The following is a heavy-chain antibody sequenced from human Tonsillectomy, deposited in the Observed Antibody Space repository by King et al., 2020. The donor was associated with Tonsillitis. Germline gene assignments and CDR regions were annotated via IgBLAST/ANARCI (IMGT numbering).Heavy chain of an antibody. J-gene: IGHJ4*02. V-gene: IGHV3-30-3*01. CDR3: ARDALLWFGEPTG. D-gene: IGHD3-10*01. CDR2: ISYDGSNK. CDR1: GFTFSSYA. Sequence: QLVQSGGGVVQPGRSLRLSCAASGFTFSSYAMHWVRQAPGKGLEWVAVISYDGSNKYYADSVKGRFTIYRDNSKNTLYLQMHSLRAEDTAVYYCARDALLWFGEPTGGGQGTLVTVSS.